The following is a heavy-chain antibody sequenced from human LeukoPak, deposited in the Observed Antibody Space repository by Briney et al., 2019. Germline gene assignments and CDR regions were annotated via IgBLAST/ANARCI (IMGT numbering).Heavy chain of an antibody. Sequence: GGFLRLSCAASGFTFSSYAMHWVRQAPGKGLEWVAVISYDGSNKYYADSVKGRFTISRDNSKNTLYLQMNSLRAEDTAVYYCARDTYGSGSYYFDYWGQGTLVTVSS. CDR1: GFTFSSYA. CDR3: ARDTYGSGSYYFDY. CDR2: ISYDGSNK. V-gene: IGHV3-30-3*01. J-gene: IGHJ4*02. D-gene: IGHD3-10*01.